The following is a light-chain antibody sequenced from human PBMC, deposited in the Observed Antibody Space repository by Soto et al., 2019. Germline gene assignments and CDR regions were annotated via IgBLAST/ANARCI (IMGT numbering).Light chain of an antibody. V-gene: IGKV1-5*01. CDR1: QSIGTW. J-gene: IGKJ1*01. CDR2: DAS. Sequence: DIQVTQSPSTLSASVGDRVTITCGASQSIGTWLAWYQQKPGKAPKLLIFDASTLESGVPSRFSGSGSGTDFTLTISSLQPHDFATYSCQQYSDSSGAFGQGTRVEIK. CDR3: QQYSDSSGA.